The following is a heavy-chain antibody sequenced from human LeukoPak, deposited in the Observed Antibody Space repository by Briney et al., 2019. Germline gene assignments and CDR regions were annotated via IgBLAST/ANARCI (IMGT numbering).Heavy chain of an antibody. CDR3: ARYIVGATLDAFDI. CDR2: IFYSGNT. D-gene: IGHD1-26*01. V-gene: IGHV4-59*11. CDR1: GDSISNHY. J-gene: IGHJ3*02. Sequence: SDTLSLTCTVSGDSISNHYWSWIRQPPGKGLVWIGYIFYSGNTHYNPSLKSRVTMSVDTSKNQFSLKLSSVTAADTAVYYCARYIVGATLDAFDIWGQGTMVTVSS.